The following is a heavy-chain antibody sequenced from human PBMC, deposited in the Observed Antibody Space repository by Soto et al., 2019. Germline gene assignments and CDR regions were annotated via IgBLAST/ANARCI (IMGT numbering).Heavy chain of an antibody. CDR1: GYTFTSYY. CDR3: ARDFTNRKVALGELSLYSGDY. CDR2: INPSGGST. V-gene: IGHV1-46*03. Sequence: GASVKVSCKSSGYTFTSYYMHCVRQAPGQGLEWMGIINPSGGSTSYAQKFQGRVTMTRDTSTSTVYMELSSLRSEDTAVYYCARDFTNRKVALGELSLYSGDYWGQGTLVTVSS. J-gene: IGHJ4*02. D-gene: IGHD3-16*02.